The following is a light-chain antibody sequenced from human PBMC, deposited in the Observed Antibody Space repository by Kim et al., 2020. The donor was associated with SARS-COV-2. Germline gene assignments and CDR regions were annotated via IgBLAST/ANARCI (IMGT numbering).Light chain of an antibody. V-gene: IGKV1-33*01. CDR3: QQYDNLYT. Sequence: DIQMTQSPSSLSASVGDRVTITCQASQDISNYLNWYQQKPGKAPKLLIYDASNLETGFPSRFSGSGSGTDFTFTISSLQPEDIATYYCQQYDNLYTFGQGTKLEI. J-gene: IGKJ2*01. CDR2: DAS. CDR1: QDISNY.